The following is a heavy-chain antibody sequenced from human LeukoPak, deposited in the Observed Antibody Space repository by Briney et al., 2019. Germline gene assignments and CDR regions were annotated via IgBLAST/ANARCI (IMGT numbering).Heavy chain of an antibody. CDR1: GYSFTSYW. V-gene: IGHV5-51*01. J-gene: IGHJ6*03. CDR2: IYPGDSDT. D-gene: IGHD6-19*01. CDR3: ARLTRGAGLPLYYYYYYMDV. Sequence: GESLKISCKGSGYSFTSYWIGWVRQMPGKGLEWMGIIYPGDSDTRYSPSFQGQVTISADKSISTAYLQWSSLKASDTAMYYCARLTRGAGLPLYYYYYYMDVWGKGTTVTVSS.